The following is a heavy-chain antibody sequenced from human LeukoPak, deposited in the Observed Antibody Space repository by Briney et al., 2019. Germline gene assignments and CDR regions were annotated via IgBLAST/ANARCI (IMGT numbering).Heavy chain of an antibody. CDR1: GGSISSYY. CDR3: ARGGYGYFQH. Sequence: PSETLSLTCTVSGGSISSYYWSWIRQPPGKGLEWIGEINHSGSTNYNPSLKSRVTISVDTSKNQFSLKLSSVTAADTAVYYCARGGYGYFQHWGQGTLVTVSS. D-gene: IGHD4-17*01. J-gene: IGHJ1*01. CDR2: INHSGST. V-gene: IGHV4-34*01.